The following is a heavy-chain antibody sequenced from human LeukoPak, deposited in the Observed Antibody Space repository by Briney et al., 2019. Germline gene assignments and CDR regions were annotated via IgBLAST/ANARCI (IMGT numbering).Heavy chain of an antibody. V-gene: IGHV3-72*01. D-gene: IGHD3-22*01. J-gene: IGHJ4*02. CDR1: GFTLSDHY. CDR2: IRKKVNGYTT. Sequence: GGSLRLSCAASGFTLSDHYMDWVRQAPGKGLEWVGRIRKKVNGYTTKYAASVKGRFTISRDDSKISLYLQMNSLKTEDTALYYCARVRDSDGYSYDYWGQGTLVTVSS. CDR3: ARVRDSDGYSYDY.